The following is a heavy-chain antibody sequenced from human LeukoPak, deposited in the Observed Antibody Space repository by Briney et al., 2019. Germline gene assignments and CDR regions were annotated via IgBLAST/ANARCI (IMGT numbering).Heavy chain of an antibody. CDR2: INPNSGGT. V-gene: IGHV1-2*02. J-gene: IGHJ4*02. CDR3: ARDGDYYDSSGYGFASY. CDR1: GYTFTSYY. D-gene: IGHD3-22*01. Sequence: GASVKVSCKASGYTFTSYYMHWVRQAPGQGLEWMGWINPNSGGTNYAQKFQGRVTMTRDTSISTAYMELSRLRSDDTAVYYCARDGDYYDSSGYGFASYWGQGTLVTVSS.